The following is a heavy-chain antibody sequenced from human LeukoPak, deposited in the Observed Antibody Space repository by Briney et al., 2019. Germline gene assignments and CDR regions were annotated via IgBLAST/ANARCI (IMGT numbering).Heavy chain of an antibody. CDR1: GGSISGYY. CDR2: IYYSGST. J-gene: IGHJ5*02. CDR3: ARDSSYYGSGSYYDP. V-gene: IGHV4-59*01. D-gene: IGHD3-10*01. Sequence: SETLSLTCTVSGGSISGYYLTWIRQPPGKGLEWIGYIYYSGSTNYNPSLKSRVTISVDTSNNQFSLKLSSVTAADTAVYYCARDSSYYGSGSYYDPWGQGTLVTVSS.